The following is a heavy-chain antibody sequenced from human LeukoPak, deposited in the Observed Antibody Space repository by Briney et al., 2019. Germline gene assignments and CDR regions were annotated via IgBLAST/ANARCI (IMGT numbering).Heavy chain of an antibody. Sequence: HPGGSLRLSCAASGFTFSSYGMHWVRQAPGKGLEWVAVISYDGSNKYYADSVKGRFTISRDNSKNTLYLQMNSLRAEDTAVYYCARDRDTPETYDSSGYYCRMTFDYWGQGTLVTVSS. V-gene: IGHV3-30*03. CDR3: ARDRDTPETYDSSGYYCRMTFDY. D-gene: IGHD3-22*01. J-gene: IGHJ4*02. CDR2: ISYDGSNK. CDR1: GFTFSSYG.